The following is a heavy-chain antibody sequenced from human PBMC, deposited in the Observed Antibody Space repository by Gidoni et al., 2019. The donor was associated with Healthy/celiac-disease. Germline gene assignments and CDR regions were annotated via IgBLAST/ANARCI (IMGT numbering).Heavy chain of an antibody. V-gene: IGHV3-66*01. D-gene: IGHD3-16*01. CDR3: ARVLSGGGNAFDI. CDR2: IYSGGST. CDR1: GFTVSSNY. Sequence: EVQLVESGGGVVQPGGSLSLSCAASGFTVSSNYMSWVRQAPGKGLEWVSVIYSGGSTYYADSLPGRFPISRATSKNPLYLQMNSLRAEAPAVYYCARVLSGGGNAFDIWGQGTMVTVSS. J-gene: IGHJ3*02.